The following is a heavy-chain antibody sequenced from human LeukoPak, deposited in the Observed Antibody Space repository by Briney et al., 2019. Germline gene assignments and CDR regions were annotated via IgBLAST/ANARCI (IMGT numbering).Heavy chain of an antibody. J-gene: IGHJ2*01. D-gene: IGHD3-9*01. V-gene: IGHV4-34*01. CDR2: INHSGST. CDR3: ARGRPYYDILTGPRRRYFDL. Sequence: SETLSLTCAVYGGSFSGYYWSWIRQPPGKGLEWIGEINHSGSTNYNPSLKSRVTISVDTSKNQFSLKLSSVTAADTAVYYCARGRPYYDILTGPRRRYFDLWGRGTLVTVSS. CDR1: GGSFSGYY.